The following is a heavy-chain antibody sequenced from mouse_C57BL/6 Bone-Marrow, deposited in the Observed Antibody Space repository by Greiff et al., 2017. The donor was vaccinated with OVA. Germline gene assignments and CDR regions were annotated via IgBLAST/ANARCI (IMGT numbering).Heavy chain of an antibody. D-gene: IGHD1-1*01. J-gene: IGHJ4*01. Sequence: VQLQQPGAELVMPGASVKLSCKASGYTFTSYWMHWVKQRPGQGLEWIGEIDPSDSYTNYNQKFKGKSTFTVDKSSSTAYMQLSSLTSEDSAVYYCARKRTTGYYAMDYWGQGTSVTVSS. CDR1: GYTFTSYW. CDR3: ARKRTTGYYAMDY. V-gene: IGHV1-69*01. CDR2: IDPSDSYT.